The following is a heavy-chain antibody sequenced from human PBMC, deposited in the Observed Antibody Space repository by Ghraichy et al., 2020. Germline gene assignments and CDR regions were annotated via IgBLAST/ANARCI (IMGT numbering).Heavy chain of an antibody. D-gene: IGHD3-3*01. CDR2: INHSGST. CDR3: ARRRGYYDFWSGSRYGMDV. V-gene: IGHV4-34*01. Sequence: SQTLSLTCAVYGGSFSGYYWSWIRQPPGKGLEWIGEINHSGSTNYNPSLKSRVTISVDTSKNQFSLKLSSVTAADTAVYYCARRRGYYDFWSGSRYGMDVWGQGTTVTVSS. CDR1: GGSFSGYY. J-gene: IGHJ6*02.